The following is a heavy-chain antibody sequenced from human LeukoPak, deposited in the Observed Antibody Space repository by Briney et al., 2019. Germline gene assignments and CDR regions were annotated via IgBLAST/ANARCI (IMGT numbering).Heavy chain of an antibody. CDR3: ARGPHCSSTSCYVRRAEYFQH. CDR2: INHSGST. CDR1: GGSFSGYY. V-gene: IGHV4-34*01. D-gene: IGHD2-2*01. Sequence: SETLSLTCAVYGGSFSGYYWSWIRQPPGKGLEWIGEINHSGSTNYNPSLKSRVTISVDTSKNQFSLKPSSVTAADTAVYYCARGPHCSSTSCYVRRAEYFQHWGQGTLVTVSS. J-gene: IGHJ1*01.